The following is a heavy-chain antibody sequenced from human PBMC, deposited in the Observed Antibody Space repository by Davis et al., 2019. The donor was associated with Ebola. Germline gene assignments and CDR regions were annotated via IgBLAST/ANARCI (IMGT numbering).Heavy chain of an antibody. D-gene: IGHD6-19*01. CDR2: IIPILGIA. J-gene: IGHJ3*02. Sequence: SVKVSCKASGGTFSSYAISWVRQAPGQGLEWMGRIIPILGIANYAQKFQGRVTITADKSTSTAYMELSSLRSEDTAVYYCARGRTVAGTGAFDIWGQGTMVTVSS. CDR1: GGTFSSYA. CDR3: ARGRTVAGTGAFDI. V-gene: IGHV1-69*04.